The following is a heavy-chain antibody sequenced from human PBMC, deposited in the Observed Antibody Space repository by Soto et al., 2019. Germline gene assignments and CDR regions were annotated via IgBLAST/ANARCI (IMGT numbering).Heavy chain of an antibody. CDR1: GFTFSDYA. CDR3: AKDYYYYDSSGYSYVFDY. J-gene: IGHJ4*02. D-gene: IGHD3-22*01. CDR2: ISGSGGST. Sequence: PGGSLRLSCAASGFTFSDYAMSWVRQAPGKGLEWVSGISGSGGSTYYADSVKGRFTISRDNPKNTLYLQVNGLRADDTAVYYCAKDYYYYDSSGYSYVFDYWGQGTRVTVSS. V-gene: IGHV3-23*01.